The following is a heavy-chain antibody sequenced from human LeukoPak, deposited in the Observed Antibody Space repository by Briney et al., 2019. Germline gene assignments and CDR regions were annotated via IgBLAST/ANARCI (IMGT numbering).Heavy chain of an antibody. Sequence: ASVKVSCKTSGYTFTAYDITWMRQATGQGLEWMGWLDTNNGHTGYAQKFQGRVTITRHTSMSTASMELTSLRSEDTAVYYCARDYIRRGTIFGTREDAFDVWGQGTMVTVSS. CDR1: GYTFTAYD. CDR2: LDTNNGHT. D-gene: IGHD3-3*01. V-gene: IGHV1-8*03. CDR3: ARDYIRRGTIFGTREDAFDV. J-gene: IGHJ3*01.